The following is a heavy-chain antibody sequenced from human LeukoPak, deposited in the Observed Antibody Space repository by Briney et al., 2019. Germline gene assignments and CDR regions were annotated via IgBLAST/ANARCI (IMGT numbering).Heavy chain of an antibody. CDR2: IYYSGST. D-gene: IGHD3-16*02. Sequence: SETLSLTCTVSGGSISSGSYYWGWIRQPPGKGLEWIGSIYYSGSTYYNPSLKSRVTISVDTSKNQFSLKLSSVTAPDTAVYYCARLIGLGEVSPYFDSWGQGRLVTVSS. J-gene: IGHJ4*02. CDR1: GGSISSGSYY. V-gene: IGHV4-39*07. CDR3: ARLIGLGEVSPYFDS.